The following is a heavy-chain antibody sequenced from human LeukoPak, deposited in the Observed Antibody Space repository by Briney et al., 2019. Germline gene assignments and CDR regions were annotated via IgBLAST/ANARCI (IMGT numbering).Heavy chain of an antibody. CDR1: GFTFSSYA. Sequence: PGGSLRLSCAAFGFTFSSYAMSWVRQAPGKGLEWVSSISGSGGSTYYADSVKGRFTISRDNSKNTLYLQMNSLRAEDTAVYYCANGGLWLPTRSDWGQGTLVTVSS. D-gene: IGHD5-18*01. V-gene: IGHV3-23*01. CDR3: ANGGLWLPTRSD. J-gene: IGHJ4*02. CDR2: ISGSGGST.